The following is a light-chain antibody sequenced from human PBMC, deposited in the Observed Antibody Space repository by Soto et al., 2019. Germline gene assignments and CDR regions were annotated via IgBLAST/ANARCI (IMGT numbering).Light chain of an antibody. J-gene: IGKJ1*01. CDR3: QQSYSTSSWT. CDR2: AAS. Sequence: DIQMTQSPSSLSASVGDRVTITCRASQSIINYLNWYQQKPGKAPNLLISAASNLQSGVPSRFSGSGSGTDFTLTINSLQFEDFATYYCQQSYSTSSWTFGQGTKVDIK. V-gene: IGKV1-39*01. CDR1: QSIINY.